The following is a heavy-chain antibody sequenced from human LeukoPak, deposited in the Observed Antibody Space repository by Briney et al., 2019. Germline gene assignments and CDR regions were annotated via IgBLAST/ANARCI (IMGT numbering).Heavy chain of an antibody. CDR2: IKSKTDGGTT. CDR1: GFTFSNAW. J-gene: IGHJ1*01. D-gene: IGHD2-2*01. Sequence: GGSLRLSCAAPGFTFSNAWMSWVRQAPGKGLEWVGRIKSKTDGGTTDYAAPVKGRFTISRDDSKNTLYLQMNSLKTEDTAVYYCTTNYCSSTSCYRTAAWGQGTLVTASS. V-gene: IGHV3-15*01. CDR3: TTNYCSSTSCYRTAA.